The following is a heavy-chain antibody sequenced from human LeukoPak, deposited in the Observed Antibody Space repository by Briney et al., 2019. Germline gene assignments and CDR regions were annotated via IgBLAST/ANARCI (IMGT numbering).Heavy chain of an antibody. CDR2: FYYSGST. V-gene: IGHV4-39*01. CDR3: ARHEYSSSSSSVDY. Sequence: PSETLSLTCTVSGGSISNSPYYWGWIRQPPGKGLEWIGSFYYSGSTYYNPSLKSRVTISVDTSKNQFSLKLSSVTAADTAVYYCARHEYSSSSSSVDYWGQGTLVTVSS. J-gene: IGHJ4*02. CDR1: GGSISNSPYY. D-gene: IGHD6-6*01.